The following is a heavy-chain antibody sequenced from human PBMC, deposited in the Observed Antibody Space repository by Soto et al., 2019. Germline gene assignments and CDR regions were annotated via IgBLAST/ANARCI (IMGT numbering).Heavy chain of an antibody. D-gene: IGHD3-16*02. Sequence: GGSLRLSCAASGFTFDDYAMHWVRQAPGKGLEWVSGISWNSGSIGYADSVKGRFTISRDNAKNSLYLQMNSLRAEDTALYYCAKSTGAITFGGVIVHFDYWGQGTLVTVSS. CDR2: ISWNSGSI. CDR3: AKSTGAITFGGVIVHFDY. CDR1: GFTFDDYA. J-gene: IGHJ4*02. V-gene: IGHV3-9*01.